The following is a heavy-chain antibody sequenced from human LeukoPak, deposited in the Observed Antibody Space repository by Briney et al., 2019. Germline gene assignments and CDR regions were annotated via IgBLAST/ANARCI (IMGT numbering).Heavy chain of an antibody. D-gene: IGHD5-18*01. CDR1: RGSISSYY. CDR3: ARTTEGGYTYNYFYYYYMDV. V-gene: IGHV4-59*01. J-gene: IGHJ6*03. CDR2: IYYSGST. Sequence: KPSETLSVTCTVSRGSISSYYWSWIRQPPGKGLEWIGYIYYSGSTNYNPSLKSRISISVDTSKNQFSLKLSSVTAADTAVYYCARTTEGGYTYNYFYYYYMDVWGKGTTVTISS.